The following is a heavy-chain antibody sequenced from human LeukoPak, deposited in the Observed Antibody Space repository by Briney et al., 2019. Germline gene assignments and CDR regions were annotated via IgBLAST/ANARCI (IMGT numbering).Heavy chain of an antibody. Sequence: GGSLRLSCAASGFTFSSYSMKWVRQAPGKGREWVSSISSSSSYIYYEASVKGRFTISRDNAKNSLYLQMNSLRAEDTAVYYCARMHCSGGSCYSVCYYFDYWGQGTLVTVSS. V-gene: IGHV3-21*01. D-gene: IGHD2-15*01. CDR1: GFTFSSYS. CDR3: ARMHCSGGSCYSVCYYFDY. J-gene: IGHJ4*02. CDR2: ISSSSSYI.